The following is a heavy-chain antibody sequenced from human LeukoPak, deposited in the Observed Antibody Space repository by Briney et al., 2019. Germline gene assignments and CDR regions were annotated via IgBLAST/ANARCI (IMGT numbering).Heavy chain of an antibody. CDR2: IYYSGST. J-gene: IGHJ5*02. D-gene: IGHD3-3*01. CDR1: GGSISSSSYY. V-gene: IGHV4-39*07. Sequence: PSETLSLTCTVSGGSISSSSYYWGWIRQPPGKGLEWIGSIYYSGSTYYNPSLKSRVTISVDTSKNQFSLKLSSVTAADTAVYYCARDQGRDYDFWSGYYSNWFDPWGQGTLVTVSS. CDR3: ARDQGRDYDFWSGYYSNWFDP.